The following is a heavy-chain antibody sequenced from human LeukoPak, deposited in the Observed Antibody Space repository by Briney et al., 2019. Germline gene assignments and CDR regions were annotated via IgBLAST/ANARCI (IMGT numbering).Heavy chain of an antibody. V-gene: IGHV4-39*01. J-gene: IGHJ4*02. CDR1: GGSISSSSYY. CDR3: ARLGIYLPFDY. D-gene: IGHD7-27*01. CDR2: IYYSGST. Sequence: PSETLSLTCTVSGGSISSSSYYWGWIRQPPGKGLEWIGSIYYSGSTHYNPSLKSRVTISVDTSKNQFSLKLSSVTAADTAVYYCARLGIYLPFDYWGQGTLVTVSS.